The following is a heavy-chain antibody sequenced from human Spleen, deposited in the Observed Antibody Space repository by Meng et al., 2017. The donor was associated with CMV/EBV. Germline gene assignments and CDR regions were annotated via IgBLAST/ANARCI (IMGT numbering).Heavy chain of an antibody. D-gene: IGHD4-17*01. CDR2: THYSGST. V-gene: IGHV4-39*07. Sequence: SETLSLTCSVSGDSIRSGDYYWGWIRQSPGKGLEWIANTHYSGSTFYNPSLKSRVTISVDTSKNQFSLKLSSVTAADTAVYYCARGLGDYDDYWGQGTLVTVSS. J-gene: IGHJ4*02. CDR1: GDSIRSGDYY. CDR3: ARGLGDYDDY.